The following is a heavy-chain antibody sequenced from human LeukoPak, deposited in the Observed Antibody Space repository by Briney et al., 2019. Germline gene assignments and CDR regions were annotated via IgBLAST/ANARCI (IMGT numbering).Heavy chain of an antibody. Sequence: SETLSLTCTVSGGSISSYYWGWIRQPAGKGLEWIGRIYTSGITNYNPSLKSRATMSVDTSKNQFSLKLSSVTAADTAVYYCARLVRLDDFWSGYFYDYWGQGTLVTVSS. J-gene: IGHJ4*02. CDR2: IYTSGIT. D-gene: IGHD3-3*01. V-gene: IGHV4-4*07. CDR1: GGSISSYY. CDR3: ARLVRLDDFWSGYFYDY.